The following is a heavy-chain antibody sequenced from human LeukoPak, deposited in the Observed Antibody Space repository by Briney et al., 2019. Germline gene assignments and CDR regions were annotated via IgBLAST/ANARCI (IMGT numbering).Heavy chain of an antibody. CDR1: GFTFSSYS. CDR2: ISSSGSYI. J-gene: IGHJ4*02. Sequence: GGSLRLSCAASGFTFSSYSMNWVRQAPGKGLEWVSSISSSGSYIYYADSVKGRFTISRDNAKNSLYLQMNSLRAEDTAVYYCARDPRIAAAGIFDYWGQGTLVTVSS. D-gene: IGHD6-13*01. V-gene: IGHV3-21*01. CDR3: ARDPRIAAAGIFDY.